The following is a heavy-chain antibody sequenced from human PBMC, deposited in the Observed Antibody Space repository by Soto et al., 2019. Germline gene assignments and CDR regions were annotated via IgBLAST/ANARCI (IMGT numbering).Heavy chain of an antibody. D-gene: IGHD4-4*01. V-gene: IGHV1-46*03. CDR3: ARASDYSKHKNRNKFDP. J-gene: IGHJ5*02. CDR1: GYTFTSYY. CDR2: INPSGGST. Sequence: ASVKVSCKASGYTFTSYYMHWVRQAPGQGLEWMGIINPSGGSTSYAQKFQGRVTMTRDTSTSTVYMELSSLRSEDTAVYYCARASDYSKHKNRNKFDPWRQGTLGTAPQ.